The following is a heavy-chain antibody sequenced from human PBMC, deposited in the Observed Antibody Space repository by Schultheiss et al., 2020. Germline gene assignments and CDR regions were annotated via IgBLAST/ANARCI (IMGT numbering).Heavy chain of an antibody. V-gene: IGHV3-53*01. Sequence: GGSLRLSCAASGFTVSANYMSWVRQAPGKGLEWLAIIYSGGSTYYADSVKGRFTISRDNSKNTLYLQMNSLRAEDTAVYYCARVRAYGSGRYGMDVWGQGTTVNVSS. CDR2: IYSGGST. J-gene: IGHJ6*02. D-gene: IGHD3-10*01. CDR3: ARVRAYGSGRYGMDV. CDR1: GFTVSANY.